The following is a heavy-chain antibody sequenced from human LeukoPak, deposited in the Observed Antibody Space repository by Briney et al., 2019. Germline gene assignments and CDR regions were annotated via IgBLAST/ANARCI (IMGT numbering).Heavy chain of an antibody. CDR1: GGSISSDY. CDR3: ATELYNSCSGGSCGAFDI. Sequence: SETLSLTCTVSGGSISSDYWTWIRQPPGKGLEWIGYIYYSGSTNYNPSLKSRVTISVDTSKNQFSLKLSSVTAADTAVYYCATELYNSCSGGSCGAFDIWGQGTMVTVSS. J-gene: IGHJ3*02. D-gene: IGHD2-15*01. V-gene: IGHV4-59*08. CDR2: IYYSGST.